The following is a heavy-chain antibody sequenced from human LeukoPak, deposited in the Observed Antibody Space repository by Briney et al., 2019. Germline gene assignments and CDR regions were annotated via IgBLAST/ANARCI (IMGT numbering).Heavy chain of an antibody. Sequence: SETLSLTCTVSGGSISSSSYYWGWIRQPPGKGLEWIGSIYYSGSTYYNPSLKSRVTISVDTSKNQFSLKLSSVTAADTAVYYCARLSEWFGELFGFDYWGQGTLVTVSS. V-gene: IGHV4-39*01. J-gene: IGHJ4*02. CDR2: IYYSGST. CDR1: GGSISSSSYY. D-gene: IGHD3-10*01. CDR3: ARLSEWFGELFGFDY.